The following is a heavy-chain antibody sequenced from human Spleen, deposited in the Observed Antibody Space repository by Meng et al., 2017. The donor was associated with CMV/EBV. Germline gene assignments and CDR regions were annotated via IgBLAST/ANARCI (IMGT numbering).Heavy chain of an antibody. Sequence: GGSLRLSCAASGFTFSSYWMHWVRQAPGKGLEWVANIKQDGSEKYYVDSVKGRFTISRDNAKNSLYLQMNSLRAEDTAVYYCARDGPSSNYPNWFDPWGQGTLVTVSS. J-gene: IGHJ5*02. CDR2: IKQDGSEK. CDR3: ARDGPSSNYPNWFDP. D-gene: IGHD4-11*01. CDR1: GFTFSSYW. V-gene: IGHV3-7*01.